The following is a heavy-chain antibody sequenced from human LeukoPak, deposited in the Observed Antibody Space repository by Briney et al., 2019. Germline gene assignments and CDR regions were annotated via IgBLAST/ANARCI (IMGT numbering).Heavy chain of an antibody. D-gene: IGHD1-7*01. CDR1: GGSFSGYY. Sequence: SETLSLTCAVYGGSFSGYYWSSIRQPPGKGLEWIGEINHSGSTNYNPSLKSRVTISVDTSKNQFSLKLSSVTAADTAVYYCAREEGYNWNYVGWFDPRGQGTLVTVSS. V-gene: IGHV4-34*01. J-gene: IGHJ5*02. CDR3: AREEGYNWNYVGWFDP. CDR2: INHSGST.